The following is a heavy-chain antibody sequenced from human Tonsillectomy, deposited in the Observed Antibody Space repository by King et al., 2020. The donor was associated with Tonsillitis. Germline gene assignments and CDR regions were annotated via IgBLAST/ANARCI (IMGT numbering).Heavy chain of an antibody. CDR1: GFTFSNYG. CDR2: IWYDGSNK. J-gene: IGHJ4*02. V-gene: IGHV3-33*08. D-gene: IGHD3-22*01. CDR3: ARALGSSGYRLDY. Sequence: QLVQSGGGVVQPGRSLRLSCAASGFTFSNYGMHWVRQAPGKGLEWVAVIWYDGSNKFYADSVTGRFTISRDNSKNTLYLQMNSLRAEDTAVYYCARALGSSGYRLDYWGQGTLVTVSS.